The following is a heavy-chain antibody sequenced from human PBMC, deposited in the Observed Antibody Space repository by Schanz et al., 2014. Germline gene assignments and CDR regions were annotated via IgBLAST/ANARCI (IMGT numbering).Heavy chain of an antibody. V-gene: IGHV3-11*03. Sequence: VQLLESGGGLVQPGGSLRLSCAASGFTFTNYAMSWVRQAPGKGLEWLSYTSDSGTYTNYADSVKGRFTISRDNAKSSLYLQMNSLRVEDTAVYYCAASSGWHPSTDYWGQGTLVTVSS. CDR3: AASSGWHPSTDY. CDR1: GFTFTNYA. D-gene: IGHD6-19*01. CDR2: TSDSGTYT. J-gene: IGHJ4*02.